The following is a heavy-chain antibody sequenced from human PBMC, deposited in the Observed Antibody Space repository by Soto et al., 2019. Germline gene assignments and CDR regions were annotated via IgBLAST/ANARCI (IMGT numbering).Heavy chain of an antibody. D-gene: IGHD4-17*01. Sequence: QVQLQESGPGLVRPSETLSLTCTVSGGSISSYYWSWIRQPPGKGLEWIGYIYNSGSTNYNPSLKSRVTIAVDTSKNQFSLKLSSVTAADTAVYYCACGDSRGPFDSWGQGTLVTVSS. V-gene: IGHV4-59*01. CDR1: GGSISSYY. CDR2: IYNSGST. CDR3: ACGDSRGPFDS. J-gene: IGHJ4*02.